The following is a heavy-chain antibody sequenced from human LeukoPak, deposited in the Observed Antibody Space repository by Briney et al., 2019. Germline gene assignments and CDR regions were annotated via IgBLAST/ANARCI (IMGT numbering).Heavy chain of an antibody. CDR2: IRSSSET. CDR3: ARDAGNSGYGCDL. V-gene: IGHV3-48*01. D-gene: IGHD5-12*01. J-gene: IGHJ5*02. Sequence: GGSLRLSCAASGFIFSQYSMNWVRQAPGKGLEWVSHIRSSSETFYADSVKGRFTISRDNARNSLYLQMNNLRGEDTAIYYCARDAGNSGYGCDLWGQGTLVTVST. CDR1: GFIFSQYS.